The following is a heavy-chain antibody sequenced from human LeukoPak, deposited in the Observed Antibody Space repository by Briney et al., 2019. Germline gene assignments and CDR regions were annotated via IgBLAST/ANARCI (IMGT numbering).Heavy chain of an antibody. Sequence: SETLSLTCTVSGGSLSSYYWSWIRQPPGKGLEWIGYIYYSGSTNYNPSLKSRVTISVDTSKNQFSLKLSSVTAADTAVYYCARVTAGYSSGWYLGYWGQGTLVTVSS. CDR2: IYYSGST. V-gene: IGHV4-59*01. CDR1: GGSLSSYY. J-gene: IGHJ4*02. CDR3: ARVTAGYSSGWYLGY. D-gene: IGHD6-19*01.